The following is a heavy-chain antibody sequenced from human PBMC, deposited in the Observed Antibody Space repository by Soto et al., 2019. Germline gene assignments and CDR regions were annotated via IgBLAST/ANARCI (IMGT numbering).Heavy chain of an antibody. CDR3: ASRDPGTSVDY. D-gene: IGHD1-7*01. CDR1: GGSFISNNC. Sequence: SETLSLTCAVSGGSFISNNCRTLLRQPPGQVLEWIGEIYRTGSTNYNPSLKSRVTISLDKSENQLSLKVTSLNAADTAVYYCASRDPGTSVDYWGQGTLVTVSS. J-gene: IGHJ4*02. CDR2: IYRTGST. V-gene: IGHV4-4*02.